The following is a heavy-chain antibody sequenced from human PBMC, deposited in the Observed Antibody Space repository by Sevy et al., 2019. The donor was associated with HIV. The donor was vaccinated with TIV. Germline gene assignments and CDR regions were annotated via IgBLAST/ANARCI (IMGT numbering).Heavy chain of an antibody. J-gene: IGHJ4*02. D-gene: IGHD3-10*01. CDR3: ASYGSGSNFDY. V-gene: IGHV1-46*01. CDR1: GYTFTSYY. CDR2: INPSGGST. Sequence: ASVKVSCKASGYTFTSYYMHWVRQAPGQGLEWMGIINPSGGSTSYAQKFQGRVTMTRDTSTSTVYMELNSLRSEDTAVYYCASYGSGSNFDYWGQGTLVTVSS.